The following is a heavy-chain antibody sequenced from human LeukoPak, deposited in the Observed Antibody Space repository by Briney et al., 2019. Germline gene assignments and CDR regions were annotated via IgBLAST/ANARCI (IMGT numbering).Heavy chain of an antibody. D-gene: IGHD5-18*01. Sequence: GGSLRLSCAASGFTFSSYGMHWVRQAPGKGLEWVAVISYDGSNKYYADSVKGRFTNTRDNSKYTLYLKMNSLRAEDTAVCYCAKDLYSYGHFDYWGQGTLVTVSS. V-gene: IGHV3-30*18. CDR2: ISYDGSNK. CDR3: AKDLYSYGHFDY. J-gene: IGHJ4*02. CDR1: GFTFSSYG.